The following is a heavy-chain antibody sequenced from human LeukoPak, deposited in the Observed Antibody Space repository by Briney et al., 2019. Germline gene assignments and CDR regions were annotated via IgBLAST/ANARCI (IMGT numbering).Heavy chain of an antibody. CDR1: GGSISSSSYY. CDR3: ARQPRGHTSWGTQAHAFDI. V-gene: IGHV4-39*01. CDR2: IYYSGST. D-gene: IGHD1-7*01. Sequence: SETLSLTCTVSGGSISSSSYYWGWIRQPPGKGLEWIGGIYYSGSTYYNPSLKSRVTISVDTSKNQFSLKLSSVTAADTAVYYCARQPRGHTSWGTQAHAFDIWGQGTMVTVSS. J-gene: IGHJ3*02.